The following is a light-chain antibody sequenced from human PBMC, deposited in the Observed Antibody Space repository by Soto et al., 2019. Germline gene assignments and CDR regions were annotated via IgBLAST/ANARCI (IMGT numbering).Light chain of an antibody. Sequence: DIQMTQSPSTLSASVGDRVTITCRASQSISSWLAWYQQKPGKAPKLLIYKASSLESGVPSRFSGSGSGTEFTLTISSLQPDDFATYCCQQYNSYPYTFGQGTKREIK. V-gene: IGKV1-5*03. CDR3: QQYNSYPYT. J-gene: IGKJ2*01. CDR2: KAS. CDR1: QSISSW.